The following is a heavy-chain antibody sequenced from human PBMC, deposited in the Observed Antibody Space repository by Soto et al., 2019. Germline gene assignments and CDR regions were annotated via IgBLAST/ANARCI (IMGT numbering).Heavy chain of an antibody. CDR3: AREAYGDYSFDY. J-gene: IGHJ4*02. D-gene: IGHD4-17*01. Sequence: SETLSLTCTVSGGSVSSGSYYWIWIRQPPGKGLEWIGYIYYSGSTNYNPSLKSRVTISVDTSKNQFSLKLSSVTAADTAVYYCAREAYGDYSFDYWGQGTLVTVSS. V-gene: IGHV4-61*01. CDR1: GGSVSSGSYY. CDR2: IYYSGST.